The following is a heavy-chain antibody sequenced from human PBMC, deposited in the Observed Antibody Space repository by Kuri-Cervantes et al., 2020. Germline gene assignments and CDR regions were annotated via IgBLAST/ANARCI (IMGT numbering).Heavy chain of an antibody. CDR2: IYYSGST. Sequence: SETLSLTCTVSGGSISSYYWSWIRQPPGKGLEWIGYIYYSGSTNYNPSLKSRVTMSVDSSKNQFSLKLSSVTAADTAVYYCARPRGYYGSGSYYPATRPWYAFDIWGQGTMVTVSS. V-gene: IGHV4-59*12. D-gene: IGHD3-10*01. CDR3: ARPRGYYGSGSYYPATRPWYAFDI. CDR1: GGSISSYY. J-gene: IGHJ3*02.